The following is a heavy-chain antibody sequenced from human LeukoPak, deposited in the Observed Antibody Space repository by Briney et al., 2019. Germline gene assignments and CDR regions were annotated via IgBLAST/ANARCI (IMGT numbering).Heavy chain of an antibody. J-gene: IGHJ3*02. V-gene: IGHV4-30-2*01. CDR3: AGSGRRITMVRGSKNGDAFDI. Sequence: ASQTLSLTCTVSGGSISSGGYYWSWIRQPPGKGLEWIGCIYHSGSTNYNPSLKSRVTISVDTSKNQFSLKLSSVTAADTAVYYCAGSGRRITMVRGSKNGDAFDIWGQGTMVIVSS. D-gene: IGHD3-10*01. CDR2: IYHSGST. CDR1: GGSISSGGYY.